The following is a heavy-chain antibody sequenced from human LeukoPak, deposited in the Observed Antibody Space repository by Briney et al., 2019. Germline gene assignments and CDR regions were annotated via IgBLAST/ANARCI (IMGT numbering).Heavy chain of an antibody. CDR2: IYHNGSPT. V-gene: IGHV4-59*01. D-gene: IGHD6-19*01. J-gene: IGHJ6*02. CDR3: ARGLAVASTHYYYFYAMDV. Sequence: PSETLSLTCTVSGGPISSYYWSWTRQPPGKGLEWIAYIYHNGSPTNYNPSLKSRVTISVDTSKNQFSLKLSSVTAADTAMYYCARGLAVASTHYYYFYAMDVWGQGTTVTVSS. CDR1: GGPISSYY.